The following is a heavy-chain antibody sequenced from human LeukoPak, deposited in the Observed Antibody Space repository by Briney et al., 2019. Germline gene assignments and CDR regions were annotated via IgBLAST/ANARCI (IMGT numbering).Heavy chain of an antibody. CDR2: ISSNGGTT. D-gene: IGHD4-17*01. CDR3: VKALSSTVTTKRKFDY. Sequence: GGSLRLSCSASGFTFNSYAMHWVRQAPGKGLEYVSAISSNGGTTYHADSVKGRFTISRDNSQNMLYLQMSSLRDEDTAVYYCVKALSSTVTTKRKFDYWGQGTLVTVSS. V-gene: IGHV3-64D*06. CDR1: GFTFNSYA. J-gene: IGHJ4*02.